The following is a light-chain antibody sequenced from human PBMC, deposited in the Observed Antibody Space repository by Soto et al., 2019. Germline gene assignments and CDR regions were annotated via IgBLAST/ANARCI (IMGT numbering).Light chain of an antibody. CDR1: SSNIGRNS. CDR3: AVWDDSLNGWV. CDR2: SNN. J-gene: IGLJ3*02. Sequence: QSALTQPPSASGTPGQRVTISCSGSSSNIGRNSVSWYQHLPGTAPKLLIYSNNQRPSGVPDRFSGSRSGTSASLAISGLQSEDEADYYCAVWDDSLNGWVFGGGTKLTVL. V-gene: IGLV1-44*01.